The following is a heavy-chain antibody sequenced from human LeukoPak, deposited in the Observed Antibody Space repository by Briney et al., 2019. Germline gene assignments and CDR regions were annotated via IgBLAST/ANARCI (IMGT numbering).Heavy chain of an antibody. J-gene: IGHJ4*02. D-gene: IGHD3-16*01. Sequence: GGSLRLSCAASGFTFDDYAMHWVRQAPGKGLEWVSGISWNSGSIGYADSVKGRFTISRDNSKNTLYLQMNSLRAEDTAVYYCAREGGSWYYFDYWGQGTLVTVSS. CDR1: GFTFDDYA. CDR3: AREGGSWYYFDY. CDR2: ISWNSGSI. V-gene: IGHV3-9*01.